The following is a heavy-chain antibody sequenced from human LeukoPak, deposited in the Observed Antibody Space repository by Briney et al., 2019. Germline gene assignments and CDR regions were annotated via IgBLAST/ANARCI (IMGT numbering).Heavy chain of an antibody. CDR3: AKGGATVIDY. CDR2: INSDGSST. V-gene: IGHV3-74*01. J-gene: IGHJ4*02. D-gene: IGHD4-17*01. CDR1: GFTFSSYA. Sequence: GSLRLSCAASGFTFSSYAMSWVRQAPGKGLVWVSRINSDGSSTTSADSVKGRFTISRDNAKNTLYLQMNSLRAEDTAVYYCAKGGATVIDYWGQGTLVTVSS.